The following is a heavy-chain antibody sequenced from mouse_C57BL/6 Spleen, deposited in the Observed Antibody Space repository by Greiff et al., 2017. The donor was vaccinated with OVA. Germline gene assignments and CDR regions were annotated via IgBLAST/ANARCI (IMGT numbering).Heavy chain of an antibody. V-gene: IGHV1-39*01. CDR2: INPNYGTT. CDR3: TRLAGYDGYFFDD. D-gene: IGHD2-3*01. J-gene: IGHJ2*01. CDR1: GYSFTDYN. Sequence: VQLQQSGPELVKPGASVKLSCKASGYSFTDYNMNWVKQSNGKSLEWIGVINPNYGTTSYNQKFKGKATLTVDQSSSTAYMQLNSLTSEDSAVYYCTRLAGYDGYFFDDWGQGTTLTVSS.